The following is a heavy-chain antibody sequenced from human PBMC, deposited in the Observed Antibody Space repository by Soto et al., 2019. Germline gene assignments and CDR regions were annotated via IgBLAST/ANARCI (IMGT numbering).Heavy chain of an antibody. Sequence: GGSLRLSCAASGFTFSSYAMSWVRQAPGKGLEWVSAISGSGGSTYYADSVKGRFTISRDNSKNTLYWQMNSLRAEDTAVYYCAKELENYYDILTGYSYYFDYWGQGTLVTVSS. D-gene: IGHD3-9*01. V-gene: IGHV3-23*01. CDR3: AKELENYYDILTGYSYYFDY. J-gene: IGHJ4*02. CDR2: ISGSGGST. CDR1: GFTFSSYA.